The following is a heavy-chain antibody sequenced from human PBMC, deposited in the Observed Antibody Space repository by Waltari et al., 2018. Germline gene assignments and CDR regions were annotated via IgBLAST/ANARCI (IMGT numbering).Heavy chain of an antibody. D-gene: IGHD2-8*01. Sequence: QVQLQESGPGLVKPSQTLSLTCTVSGGSISSGGYYWSWIRQHPGKGLEWIGYIYYSVSTYYNPSLKSRVTISVDTSKNQFSLKLSSVTAADTAVYYCAARLYRPIDAFDIWGQGTMVTVSS. V-gene: IGHV4-31*03. CDR3: AARLYRPIDAFDI. CDR2: IYYSVST. J-gene: IGHJ3*02. CDR1: GGSISSGGYY.